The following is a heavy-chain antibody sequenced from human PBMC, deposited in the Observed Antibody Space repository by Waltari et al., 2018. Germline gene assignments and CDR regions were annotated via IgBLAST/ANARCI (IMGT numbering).Heavy chain of an antibody. CDR2: IWYDGSNK. CDR1: GFTFSSYG. J-gene: IGHJ6*03. V-gene: IGHV3-30*18. Sequence: QVQLVESGGGVVQPGRSLRLSCAASGFTFSSYGMHWVRQAPGKGLEGVAVIWYDGSNKYYADSVKGRFTISRDNSKNTLYLQMNSLRAEDTAMYYCAKCIEQQLVTDPDYYYYYMDVWGKGTTVTVSS. CDR3: AKCIEQQLVTDPDYYYYYMDV. D-gene: IGHD6-13*01.